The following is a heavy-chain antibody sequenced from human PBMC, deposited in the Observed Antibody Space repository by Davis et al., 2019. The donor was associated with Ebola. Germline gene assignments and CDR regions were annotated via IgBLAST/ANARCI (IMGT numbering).Heavy chain of an antibody. Sequence: PGGSLRLSCAASGFTFSSYAMHWVRQAPGKGLEWVAVISYDGSNKYYADSVKGRFTISRDNSKNTLYLQMNSLRAEDTAVYYCARVVNYGSGSSLVYYFDYWGQGTLVTVSS. CDR2: ISYDGSNK. CDR3: ARVVNYGSGSSLVYYFDY. CDR1: GFTFSSYA. V-gene: IGHV3-30*04. J-gene: IGHJ4*02. D-gene: IGHD3-10*01.